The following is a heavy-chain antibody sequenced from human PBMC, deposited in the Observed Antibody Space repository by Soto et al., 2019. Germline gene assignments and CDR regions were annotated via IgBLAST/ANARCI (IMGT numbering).Heavy chain of an antibody. V-gene: IGHV1-46*01. CDR3: ARSPRLGWLQSWNFAY. J-gene: IGHJ4*02. CDR1: GSTFTTYY. CDR2: INPRGGSA. Sequence: QVQLVQSGAEVKKPGASVKVSCKASGSTFTTYYIHWVRQAPGQGLEWIGVINPRGGSATYTQNFQDRVTMTRDTSTSTVTMELGSLTTDDTALYYCARSPRLGWLQSWNFAYWGQGALVTVSS. D-gene: IGHD5-12*01.